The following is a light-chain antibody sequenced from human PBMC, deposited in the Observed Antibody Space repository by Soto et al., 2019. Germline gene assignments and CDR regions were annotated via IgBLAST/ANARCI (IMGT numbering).Light chain of an antibody. CDR2: GAS. CDR1: QRVSSSY. Sequence: EIVLTQSPGTLSLSPGERATLSCRASQRVSSSYLAWYQQKPGQAPRLLIYGASSRDPGIPDRFSGSGSGTDFTLTISTLEPEDFAVYDCQQYGSSPYTFGQGTKLEIK. J-gene: IGKJ2*01. V-gene: IGKV3-20*01. CDR3: QQYGSSPYT.